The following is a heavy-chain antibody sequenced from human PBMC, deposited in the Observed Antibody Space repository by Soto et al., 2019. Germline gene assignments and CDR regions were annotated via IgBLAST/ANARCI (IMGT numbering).Heavy chain of an antibody. CDR2: ISSRSNYI. CDR1: GFNFNAYS. D-gene: IGHD4-17*01. V-gene: IGHV3-21*01. J-gene: IGHJ4*02. Sequence: ESGGGLVTPGGSLRLSCAASGFNFNAYSMVWVRLAPGKGLEWVSFISSRSNYIYYADSVKGRFTISRDNAKNSLYLQMNSLRAEDTAVYYCARASDRGLRPHDYWGQGTLVTVSS. CDR3: ARASDRGLRPHDY.